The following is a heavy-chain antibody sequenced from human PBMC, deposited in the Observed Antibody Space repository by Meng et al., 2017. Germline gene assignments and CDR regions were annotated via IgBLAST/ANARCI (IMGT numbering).Heavy chain of an antibody. CDR3: ARICYDSSGYSPYNWFDP. Sequence: HLQLQESGPGRVKPSETRSLPCTVSGGSISSSSYYWGWIRQPPGKGLEWIGSIYYSGSTYYNPSLKSRVTISVDTSKNQFSLKLSSVTAADTAVYYCARICYDSSGYSPYNWFDPWGQGTLVTVSS. D-gene: IGHD3-22*01. CDR1: GGSISSSSYY. CDR2: IYYSGST. J-gene: IGHJ5*02. V-gene: IGHV4-39*07.